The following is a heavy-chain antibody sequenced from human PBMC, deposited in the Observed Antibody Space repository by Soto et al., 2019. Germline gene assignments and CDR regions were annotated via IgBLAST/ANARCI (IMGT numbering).Heavy chain of an antibody. CDR1: GYTFTGYY. J-gene: IGHJ4*02. CDR3: ARRARVLRYFDWLSHFDY. CDR2: INPNSGGT. Sequence: ASVKVSCKASGYTFTGYYMHWVRQAPGQGLEWMGWINPNSGGTNYAQKFQGWVPMTRDTSLSTAYMELSRLRSDDTAVYYCARRARVLRYFDWLSHFDYWGQGTLVTVSS. D-gene: IGHD3-9*01. V-gene: IGHV1-2*04.